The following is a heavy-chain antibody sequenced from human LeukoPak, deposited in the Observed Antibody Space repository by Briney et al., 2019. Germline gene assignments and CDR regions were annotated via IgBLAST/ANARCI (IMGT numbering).Heavy chain of an antibody. CDR3: ASAGHCANGVCRNWFGP. Sequence: SETLSLTCNVSGASMSSDGYYWNWIRQPAGKGLEWIGRIYSGGSTNYNPSLNSRATLSVDTSKNRLSLKLSYVTAADTAVYYCASAGHCANGVCRNWFGPWGQGILVTVSS. J-gene: IGHJ5*02. V-gene: IGHV4-61*02. CDR2: IYSGGST. CDR1: GASMSSDGYY. D-gene: IGHD2-8*01.